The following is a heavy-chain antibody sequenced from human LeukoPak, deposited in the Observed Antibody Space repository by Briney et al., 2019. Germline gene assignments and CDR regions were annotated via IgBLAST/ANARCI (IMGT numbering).Heavy chain of an antibody. V-gene: IGHV3-23*01. Sequence: PGRSLRLSCAASGFIFRNYAMRWVRQAPGKGLEWVSAISGGGGDRFYADSVKGRFTISRDNAKNSLYLQMNSLRAEDTAVYYCARDLFLYYWGQGTLVTVSS. CDR1: GFIFRNYA. D-gene: IGHD3-3*01. J-gene: IGHJ4*02. CDR3: ARDLFLYY. CDR2: ISGGGGDR.